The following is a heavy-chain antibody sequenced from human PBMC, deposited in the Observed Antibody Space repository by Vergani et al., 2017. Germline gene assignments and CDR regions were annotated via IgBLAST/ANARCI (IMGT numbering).Heavy chain of an antibody. CDR3: GRLEMDQFLSKESRWYFDF. V-gene: IGHV5-51*01. J-gene: IGHJ2*01. Sequence: EVPLVQSGAEVKKPGESLKISCEASGYSFSNYWIGWVRQMSGKGLEWMGIIYPGDSDTRYSPSFQGQVTSSADKSITTAYLQWGSLRASDTAMYYCGRLEMDQFLSKESRWYFDFWGRGTLVTVSS. CDR1: GYSFSNYW. CDR2: IYPGDSDT. D-gene: IGHD5-24*01.